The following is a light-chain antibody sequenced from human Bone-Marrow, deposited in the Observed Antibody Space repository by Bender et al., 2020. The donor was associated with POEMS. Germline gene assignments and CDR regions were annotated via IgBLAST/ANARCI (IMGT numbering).Light chain of an antibody. Sequence: SYELTQPPSVSVSPGQTASITCSGDNLWDKYVCWYQQKPGQSPVLVIYQNRKRPSGIPDRFSGSNSGNTATLTISETQAMDEADYYCQAWDRTIAIFGGGTKLTVL. J-gene: IGLJ2*01. V-gene: IGLV3-1*01. CDR2: QNR. CDR1: NLWDKY. CDR3: QAWDRTIAI.